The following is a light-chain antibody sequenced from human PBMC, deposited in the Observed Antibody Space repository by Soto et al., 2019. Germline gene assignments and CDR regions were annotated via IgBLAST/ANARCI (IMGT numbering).Light chain of an antibody. CDR3: QQSNSIPHT. Sequence: DIQMTQSPSSLSASVGERVTITCRASQTISSYLNWYQQKPGKAPKLLIYAASSFPSGFPSRFTGSGSGTDFTLTISSLLPEDFATYYYQQSNSIPHTFGQGTKLEI. V-gene: IGKV1-39*01. CDR2: AAS. J-gene: IGKJ2*01. CDR1: QTISSY.